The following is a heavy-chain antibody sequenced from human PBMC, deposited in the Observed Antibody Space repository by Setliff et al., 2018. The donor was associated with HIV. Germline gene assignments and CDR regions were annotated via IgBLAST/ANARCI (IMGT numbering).Heavy chain of an antibody. V-gene: IGHV1-18*01. CDR1: GYTFTSYG. CDR2: ISAYNGNT. D-gene: IGHD1-1*01. Sequence: GASVKVSCKASGYTFTSYGISWVRQAPGQGLEWMGWISAYNGNTKSAQNLQGRVTMTTDTSTSTAHMELKSLRSDDTAVYFCARGQLDRHLRSDVPFDIWGQGTMVTVSS. J-gene: IGHJ3*02. CDR3: ARGQLDRHLRSDVPFDI.